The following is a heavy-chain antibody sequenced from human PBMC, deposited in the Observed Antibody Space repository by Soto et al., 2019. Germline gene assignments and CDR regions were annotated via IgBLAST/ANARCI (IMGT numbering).Heavy chain of an antibody. CDR3: ARGFVEQTTYYYYGMDV. J-gene: IGHJ6*02. CDR2: IYPGDSDT. Sequence: GESLKISCKGSGYSFTSYWIGWVRQMPGKGLEWMGIIYPGDSDTRYSPSFQGQVTISADKSISTAYLQWSSLKASDTAMYYCARGFVEQTTYYYYGMDVWGQGTTVTVSS. D-gene: IGHD1-1*01. CDR1: GYSFTSYW. V-gene: IGHV5-51*01.